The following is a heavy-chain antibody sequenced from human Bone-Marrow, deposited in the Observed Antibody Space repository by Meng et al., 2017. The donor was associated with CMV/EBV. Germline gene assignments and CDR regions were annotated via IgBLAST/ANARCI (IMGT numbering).Heavy chain of an antibody. D-gene: IGHD6-6*01. Sequence: SETLSLTCAVYGGSFSGYYWSWIRQPPGKGLEWIGEINHSGSTNYNPSLKSRVTISVDTSKNQFSLKLSSVTAADTAVYYCARDSSSPDYGMDVWGQGTTVTVSS. J-gene: IGHJ6*02. V-gene: IGHV4-34*01. CDR1: GGSFSGYY. CDR3: ARDSSSPDYGMDV. CDR2: INHSGST.